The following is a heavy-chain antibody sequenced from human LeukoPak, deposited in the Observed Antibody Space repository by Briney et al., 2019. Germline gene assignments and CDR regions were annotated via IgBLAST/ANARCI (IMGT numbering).Heavy chain of an antibody. CDR3: ARWGLVAPGTYYYYYMDV. CDR2: INAYNGDT. J-gene: IGHJ6*03. Sequence: AASVKVSCKASGYTFTNYGVSWARQAPGQGLEWMGWINAYNGDTHYAQNLQGRLTMTTDTSTSMAFMELRSLRPDDTAVYFCARWGLVAPGTYYYYYMDVWGRGTTVTVSS. V-gene: IGHV1-18*01. D-gene: IGHD2-2*01. CDR1: GYTFTNYG.